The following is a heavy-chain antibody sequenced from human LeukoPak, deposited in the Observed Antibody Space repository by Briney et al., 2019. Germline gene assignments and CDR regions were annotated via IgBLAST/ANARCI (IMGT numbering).Heavy chain of an antibody. V-gene: IGHV4-61*01. D-gene: IGHD3-10*01. J-gene: IGHJ5*02. CDR2: IYYSGST. CDR3: ARGVVTYYYGSGGYRFDP. Sequence: SETLSLTCTVSGGSVSSGSYYWSWIRQPPGKGLEWIGYIYYSGSTNYNPSLKSRVTISVDTSKNQFSLKLSSVTAADTAVYYCARGVVTYYYGSGGYRFDPWGQGTLVTVSS. CDR1: GGSVSSGSYY.